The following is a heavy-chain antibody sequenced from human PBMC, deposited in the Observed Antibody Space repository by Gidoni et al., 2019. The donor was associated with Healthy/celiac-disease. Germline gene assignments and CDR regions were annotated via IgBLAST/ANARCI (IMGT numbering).Heavy chain of an antibody. CDR3: ARVNWGGYQLPPHFDY. J-gene: IGHJ4*02. Sequence: EVQLVESGGGVVRPGGSLRLSCAASGLTFDDYGMSWVRPAPGKGLEWVSGINWNGGSTGYADSVKGRFTISRDNAKNSLYLQMNSLRAEDTALYHCARVNWGGYQLPPHFDYWGQGTLVTVSS. CDR2: INWNGGST. D-gene: IGHD2-2*01. CDR1: GLTFDDYG. V-gene: IGHV3-20*01.